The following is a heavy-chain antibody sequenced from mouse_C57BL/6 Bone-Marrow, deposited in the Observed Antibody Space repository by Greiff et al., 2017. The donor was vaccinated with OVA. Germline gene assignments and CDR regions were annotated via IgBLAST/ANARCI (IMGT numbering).Heavy chain of an antibody. CDR1: GYTFPEYT. D-gene: IGHD1-1*01. V-gene: IGHV1-62-2*01. CDR2: FYPGSGSI. J-gene: IGHJ2*01. CDR3: ARHPRHYYGSSFDY. Sequence: QVQLQQSGAELVKPGASVTLSCTASGYTFPEYTIHWVKQRSGQGLEWIGWFYPGSGSIKYNEKFKDQATLTADKSSSTVYMELSRWTSEDAAVYFCARHPRHYYGSSFDYWGQGTTLTVSS.